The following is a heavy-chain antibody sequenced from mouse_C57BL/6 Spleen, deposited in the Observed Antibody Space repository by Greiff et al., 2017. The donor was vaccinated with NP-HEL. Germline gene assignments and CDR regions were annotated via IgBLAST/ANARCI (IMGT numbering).Heavy chain of an antibody. CDR1: GYTFTSYW. Sequence: QVQLQQPGTELVKPGASVKLSCKASGYTFTSYWMHWVKQRPGQGLEWIGNINPSNGGTNYNEKFKSKATLTVDKSSSTAYMQLSSLTSEDTAVYSGARGDYYGSRPWFAYWGQGTPVTAST. D-gene: IGHD1-1*01. CDR2: INPSNGGT. V-gene: IGHV1-53*01. J-gene: IGHJ3*01. CDR3: ARGDYYGSRPWFAY.